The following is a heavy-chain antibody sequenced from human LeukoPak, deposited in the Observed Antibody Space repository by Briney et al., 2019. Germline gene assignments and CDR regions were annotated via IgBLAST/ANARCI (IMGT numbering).Heavy chain of an antibody. J-gene: IGHJ3*02. CDR1: GFTFSSYS. D-gene: IGHD3-22*01. CDR3: ASASAPYYYDSSGYYQLDI. V-gene: IGHV3-21*01. Sequence: GSLRLSCAASGFTFSSYSMNWVRQAPGKGLEWVSSISSSSSYIYYADSVKGRFTISRDNAKNSLYLQMNSLRAEDTAVYYCASASAPYYYDSSGYYQLDIWGQGTMVTVSS. CDR2: ISSSSSYI.